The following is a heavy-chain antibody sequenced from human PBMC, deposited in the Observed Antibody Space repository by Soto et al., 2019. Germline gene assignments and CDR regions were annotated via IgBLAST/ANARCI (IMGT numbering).Heavy chain of an antibody. CDR1: GGSFSGYY. Sequence: QVQLQQWGAGLLKPSETLSLTCAVYGGSFSGYYWSWIRQPPGKGLEWIGEINHSGSTNYNPSLKSRVTISVDTSKNQFSLKLSSVTAADTAVYYCARGASIAARMYNWFDPWGQGTLVTFSS. CDR3: ARGASIAARMYNWFDP. CDR2: INHSGST. D-gene: IGHD6-6*01. J-gene: IGHJ5*02. V-gene: IGHV4-34*01.